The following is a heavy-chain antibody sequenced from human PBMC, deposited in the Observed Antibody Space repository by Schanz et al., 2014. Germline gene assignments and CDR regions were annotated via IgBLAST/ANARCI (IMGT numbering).Heavy chain of an antibody. J-gene: IGHJ4*02. Sequence: VQLVESGGGVVQPGRSLRLFCVASGFTFSSYDVFWVRQAPGKGLEWVANIKKDGSEKYYVDSVKGRFTISRDNAKNSLFLQMNSLRPEDTAVYYCVRDSFFAFDYWGQGTLVTVSS. CDR2: IKKDGSEK. V-gene: IGHV3-7*01. CDR3: VRDSFFAFDY. D-gene: IGHD3-3*01. CDR1: GFTFSSYD.